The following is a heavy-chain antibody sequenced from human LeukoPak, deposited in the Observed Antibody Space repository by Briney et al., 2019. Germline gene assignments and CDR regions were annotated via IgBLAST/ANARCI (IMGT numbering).Heavy chain of an antibody. CDR2: IYYSGST. CDR1: GGFISSYY. J-gene: IGHJ5*02. Sequence: SETLSLTCTVSGGFISSYYWGWIRQPPGKGLEWIGSIYYSGSTYYNPSLKSRVTISVDTSKNQFSLKLSSVTAADTAVYYCARLLNYGDYADPWGQGTLVTVSS. D-gene: IGHD4-17*01. V-gene: IGHV4-39*01. CDR3: ARLLNYGDYADP.